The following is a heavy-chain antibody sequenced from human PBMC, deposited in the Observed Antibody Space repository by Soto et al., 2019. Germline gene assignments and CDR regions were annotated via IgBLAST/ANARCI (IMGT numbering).Heavy chain of an antibody. CDR2: IIPIFGTA. CDR3: ARYLYYYDSSGYYRNWFGP. D-gene: IGHD3-22*01. V-gene: IGHV1-69*13. CDR1: GGTFSSYA. J-gene: IGHJ5*02. Sequence: ASVKVSCKASGGTFSSYAISWVRQAPGQGLEWMGGIIPIFGTANYAQKFQGRVTITADESTSTAYMELSSLRSEDTAVYYCARYLYYYDSSGYYRNWFGPWGQGNLVTVSS.